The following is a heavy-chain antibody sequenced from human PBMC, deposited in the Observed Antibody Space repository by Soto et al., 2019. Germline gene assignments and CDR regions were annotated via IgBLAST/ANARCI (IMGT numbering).Heavy chain of an antibody. D-gene: IGHD6-6*01. CDR1: GFTFDDYA. CDR3: EKDKMRSSSGVGYYGMDV. V-gene: IGHV3-43D*04. Sequence: EVQLVESGGVVVQPGGSLRLSCAASGFTFDDYAMHWVRQAPGKGLEWVSLISWDGGSTYYADSVKGRFTISRDNSKNSLYLQMNSLRAEDTALYYCEKDKMRSSSGVGYYGMDVWGQGTTVTVSS. CDR2: ISWDGGST. J-gene: IGHJ6*02.